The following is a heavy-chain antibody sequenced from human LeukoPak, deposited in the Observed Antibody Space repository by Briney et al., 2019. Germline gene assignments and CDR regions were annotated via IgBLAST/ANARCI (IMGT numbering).Heavy chain of an antibody. CDR1: GFTFSSYS. D-gene: IGHD3-10*01. CDR2: ISSSSSTI. Sequence: PGGSLRLSCAASGFTFSSYSMNWVRQAPGKGLEWVSYISSSSSTIYYADSVKGRFTISRDNAKNSLYLQKNSLRAEDTAVYYCARDLPAYYGSGMGAFDIWGQGTMVTVSS. V-gene: IGHV3-48*01. CDR3: ARDLPAYYGSGMGAFDI. J-gene: IGHJ3*02.